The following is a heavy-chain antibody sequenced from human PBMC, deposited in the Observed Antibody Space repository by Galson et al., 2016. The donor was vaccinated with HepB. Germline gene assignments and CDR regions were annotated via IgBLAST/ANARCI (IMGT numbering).Heavy chain of an antibody. CDR2: TSGSGGKT. V-gene: IGHV3-23*01. CDR3: AKDQEWEVLAFYYMDV. Sequence: SLRLSCAASGFTFSNYAMSWVRQAPGKGLEWVSATSGSGGKTYYADSVKGRFTISRDNSKNTLYLQMSSLRAEETAVYYCAKDQEWEVLAFYYMDVWGKGTTVTVSS. J-gene: IGHJ6*03. CDR1: GFTFSNYA. D-gene: IGHD1-26*01.